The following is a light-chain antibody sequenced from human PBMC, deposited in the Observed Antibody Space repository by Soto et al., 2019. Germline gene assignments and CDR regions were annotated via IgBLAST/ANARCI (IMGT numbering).Light chain of an antibody. J-gene: IGLJ1*01. CDR1: SSDVGGSNY. CDR2: DVS. CDR3: SSHTGRYLYV. Sequence: QSVLAQPASVSGSPGQSITISCTVTSSDVGGSNYVSWYQQLPGKVPKLMIYDVSDRPSGVSNRFFGSKSGNTASLTISGLQAEDEADYYCSSHTGRYLYVFGTGTKVTLL. V-gene: IGLV2-14*01.